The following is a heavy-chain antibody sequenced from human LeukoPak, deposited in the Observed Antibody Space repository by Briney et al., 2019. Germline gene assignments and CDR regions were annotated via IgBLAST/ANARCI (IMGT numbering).Heavy chain of an antibody. CDR2: ISSSSSYI. CDR3: ASQVDYYGSGSYFLFDY. Sequence: PGGSLRLSCAASGFTFSSYSMNWVCQAPGKGLEWVSSISSSSSYIYYADSVKGRFTISRDNAKNSLYLQMNSLRAEDTAVYYCASQVDYYGSGSYFLFDYWGQGTLVTVSS. J-gene: IGHJ4*02. D-gene: IGHD3-10*01. V-gene: IGHV3-21*01. CDR1: GFTFSSYS.